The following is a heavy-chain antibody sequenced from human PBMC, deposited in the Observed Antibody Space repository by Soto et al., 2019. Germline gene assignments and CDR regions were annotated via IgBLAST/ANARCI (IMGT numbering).Heavy chain of an antibody. D-gene: IGHD3-22*01. J-gene: IGHJ5*02. Sequence: PSETLSLTCAVSGGSISSGGYSWNWIRQPPGKGLEWIGYIYHSGSTYYNPSLKSRVTISVDTSKNQFSLKLTSVTAADTALYYCARDYFDSSDYTTNWFDPWGQGTLVTVSS. CDR3: ARDYFDSSDYTTNWFDP. V-gene: IGHV4-30-2*01. CDR1: GGSISSGGYS. CDR2: IYHSGST.